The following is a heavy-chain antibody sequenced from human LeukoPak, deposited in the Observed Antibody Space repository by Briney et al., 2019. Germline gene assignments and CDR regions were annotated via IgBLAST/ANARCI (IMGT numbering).Heavy chain of an antibody. CDR2: ISGSGGST. J-gene: IGHJ6*03. D-gene: IGHD2-2*01. Sequence: PGGSLRLSCAASGFTFSSYGMSWVRQAPGKGLEWVSAISGSGGSTYYADSVKGRFTISRDNSKNTLYLQMNSLRAEDTAVYYCAKEGYCSSTSCYVYYYYYMDVWGKGTTVTISS. CDR1: GFTFSSYG. V-gene: IGHV3-23*01. CDR3: AKEGYCSSTSCYVYYYYYMDV.